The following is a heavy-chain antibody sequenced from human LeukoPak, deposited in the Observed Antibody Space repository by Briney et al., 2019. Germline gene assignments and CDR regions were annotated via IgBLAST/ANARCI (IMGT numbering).Heavy chain of an antibody. V-gene: IGHV3-21*01. J-gene: IGHJ3*02. D-gene: IGHD5-24*01. CDR2: ISSSSIYI. Sequence: GGSLRLSCAASGFTFSTYSMNWVRQAPGKGLEWVSSISSSSIYIYYADSLKGRFTISRDNAKNSLFLQMNSLRAEDTAVYYCARGRWDGYNLLDAFDIWGQGTVVTVSS. CDR3: ARGRWDGYNLLDAFDI. CDR1: GFTFSTYS.